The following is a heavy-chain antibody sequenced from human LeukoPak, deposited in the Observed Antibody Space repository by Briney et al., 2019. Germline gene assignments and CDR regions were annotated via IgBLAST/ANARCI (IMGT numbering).Heavy chain of an antibody. J-gene: IGHJ4*02. D-gene: IGHD3-3*01. CDR3: ARGSRFLDY. CDR1: GYTFTSDY. V-gene: IGHV1-46*01. Sequence: ASVKVSCKASGYTFTSDYIHWVRQAPGQGLERLGIINPSGGRTTYGQNFQGRVTMTRDTSTSTVYMELSSLRSEDTAVYYCARGSRFLDYWGQGTLVTVSS. CDR2: INPSGGRT.